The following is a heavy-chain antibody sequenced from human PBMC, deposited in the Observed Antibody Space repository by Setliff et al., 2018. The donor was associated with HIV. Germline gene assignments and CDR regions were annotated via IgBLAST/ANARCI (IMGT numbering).Heavy chain of an antibody. CDR2: TIPVLSMS. Sequence: SVKVSCKASEDTFNSYTIHWVRQTPGQGLEWMGRTIPVLSMSNFALKFQGRGSIFADKSTSTAYLGPNCLTSEHTAIYYCATSFGSGVAPFDNWGQGTLVTVSS. CDR3: ATSFGSGVAPFDN. V-gene: IGHV1-69*02. D-gene: IGHD3-10*01. CDR1: EDTFNSYT. J-gene: IGHJ4*02.